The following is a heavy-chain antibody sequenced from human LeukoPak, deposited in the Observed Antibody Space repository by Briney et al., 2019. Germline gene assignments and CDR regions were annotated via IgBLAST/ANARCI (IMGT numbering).Heavy chain of an antibody. CDR1: GVTFEDYY. J-gene: IGHJ4*02. Sequence: GGSLRLSCRGSGVTFEDYYLSWIRQAPGKGLEWISYASSTGGDKFYADPVKGRFTISRDNARNSVYMEMNDLMAEDTAFYYCARGENGSFDYLGQGTLVIVSS. CDR3: ARGENGSFDY. D-gene: IGHD3-10*01. CDR2: ASSTGGDK. V-gene: IGHV3-11*01.